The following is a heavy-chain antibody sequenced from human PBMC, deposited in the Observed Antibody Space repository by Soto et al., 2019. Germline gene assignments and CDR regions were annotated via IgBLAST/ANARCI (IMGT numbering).Heavy chain of an antibody. J-gene: IGHJ4*02. D-gene: IGHD2-2*02. CDR2: INAGNGNT. CDR1: GYTFTSYA. CDR3: ARDCSSTSCYSSSFDY. Sequence: ASVKVSCKASGYTFTSYAMHWVRQAPGQRLEWMGWINAGNGNTKYSQKFRGRVTITRDTSASTAYMELSSLRSEDTAVYYCARDCSSTSCYSSSFDYWGQGTLVTVSS. V-gene: IGHV1-3*01.